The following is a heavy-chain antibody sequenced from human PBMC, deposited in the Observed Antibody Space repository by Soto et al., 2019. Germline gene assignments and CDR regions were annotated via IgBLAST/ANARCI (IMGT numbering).Heavy chain of an antibody. CDR1: GFSLRTSGVG. J-gene: IGHJ6*02. V-gene: IGHV2-5*02. CDR2: IYLDNDK. Sequence: QITFKESGPTLVKPTQTLTLTCTFSGFSLRTSGVGVGSIRQPPGKTLEWLALIYLDNDKRYSPCLRSRLTITTETSEYQVVLTVTNIDPVDSAKSYRAQSRCGGDWLRSYTSRYYYTVAVWGQATTFNVS. D-gene: IGHD2-21*02. CDR3: AQSRCGGDWLRSYTSRYYYTVAV.